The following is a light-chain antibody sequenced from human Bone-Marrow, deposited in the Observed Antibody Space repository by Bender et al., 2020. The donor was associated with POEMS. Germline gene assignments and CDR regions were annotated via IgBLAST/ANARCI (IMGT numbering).Light chain of an antibody. Sequence: QSALTQPASVSGSPGQSITISCTGASSDVGAYNLFSWYQQHPGKAPELMIYEVIKRPSGVSNRFSGSKSGNTASLTISGLQAEDEADYYCCSYADSSNFNWVFGGGTRLTVL. CDR2: EVI. CDR1: SSDVGAYNL. CDR3: CSYADSSNFNWV. V-gene: IGLV2-23*02. J-gene: IGLJ3*02.